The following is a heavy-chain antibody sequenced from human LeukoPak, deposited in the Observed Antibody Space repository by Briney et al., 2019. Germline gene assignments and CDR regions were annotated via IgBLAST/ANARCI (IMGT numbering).Heavy chain of an antibody. CDR2: ISGSGGST. CDR1: GFTFSSYA. J-gene: IGHJ5*02. Sequence: SGRSLRLSCAASGFTFSSYAMSWVRQAPGKGLEWVSAISGSGGSTYYADSVKGRFTISRDNSKNTLYLQMNSLRAEDTAVYYCAKDSTYYYDSSGYYYESANWFDPWGQGTLVTVSS. CDR3: AKDSTYYYDSSGYYYESANWFDP. V-gene: IGHV3-23*01. D-gene: IGHD3-22*01.